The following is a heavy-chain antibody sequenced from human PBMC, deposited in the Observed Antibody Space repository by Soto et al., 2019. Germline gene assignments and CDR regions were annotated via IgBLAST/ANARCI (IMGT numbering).Heavy chain of an antibody. V-gene: IGHV3-33*01. J-gene: IGHJ4*02. Sequence: QVQLVESGGGVVQPGRSLRLSCAASGFTFSSYGMHWVHQAPGKGLEWVALIWHDGSKQYYADSVKGRFAISRDNAKTTLYLQMNSLRADDTAEYYCAREEGVVARAFDYWGQGALVTVSS. CDR1: GFTFSSYG. CDR3: AREEGVVARAFDY. CDR2: IWHDGSKQ. D-gene: IGHD2-15*01.